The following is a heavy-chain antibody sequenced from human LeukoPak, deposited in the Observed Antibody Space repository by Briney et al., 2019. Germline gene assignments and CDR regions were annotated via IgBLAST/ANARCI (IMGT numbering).Heavy chain of an antibody. Sequence: TGGSLRLSCAASGFTFYDYAMHWVRQAPGKGLEWVSGISWNSGSIGYADSVKGRFTISRDNAKNSLYLQMNSLRAEDTALYYCAKDRGLRIVDGAFDIWGQGTMVTVSS. CDR3: AKDRGLRIVDGAFDI. CDR1: GFTFYDYA. J-gene: IGHJ3*02. D-gene: IGHD3-22*01. V-gene: IGHV3-9*01. CDR2: ISWNSGSI.